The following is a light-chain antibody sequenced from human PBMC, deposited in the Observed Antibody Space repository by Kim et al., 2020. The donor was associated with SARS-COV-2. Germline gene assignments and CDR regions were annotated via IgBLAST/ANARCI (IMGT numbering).Light chain of an antibody. CDR2: GAS. Sequence: EIVLTQSPGTLSLSPGERATLSCRASQSVSNSYLAWYQQKPGQAPRLLIYGASTRATGIPDRFSGSGSGTDFTLTISRLEPEDFAVYYCQQYGSSLYTLGQGTKLEI. V-gene: IGKV3-20*01. J-gene: IGKJ2*01. CDR1: QSVSNSY. CDR3: QQYGSSLYT.